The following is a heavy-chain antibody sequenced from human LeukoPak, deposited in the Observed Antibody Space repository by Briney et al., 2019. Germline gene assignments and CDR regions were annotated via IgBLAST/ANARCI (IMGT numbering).Heavy chain of an antibody. V-gene: IGHV3-23*01. CDR1: GFTFSSYA. Sequence: GGSLRLSCAASGFTFSSYAMSWVRQAPGKGLEWVSAISGSGGSTYYADSVKGRFTISRDNSKNTLYLQTNSLRAEDTAVYYCAKDIVLMVYAIHFDYWGQGTLVTVSS. CDR3: AKDIVLMVYAIHFDY. J-gene: IGHJ4*02. CDR2: ISGSGGST. D-gene: IGHD2-8*01.